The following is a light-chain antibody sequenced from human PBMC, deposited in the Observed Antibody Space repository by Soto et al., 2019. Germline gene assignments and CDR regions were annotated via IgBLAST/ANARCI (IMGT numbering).Light chain of an antibody. Sequence: LRQSPASLSLSPGETATLSCRASQSVDKFLAWYQQRPGQPPRLLMFDSSNRATGVPVRFSGSGSGTVFTLTIDSLEPEDSAVYYCQQRKQWPPITSGQGRRLEI. CDR3: QQRKQWPPIT. CDR1: QSVDKF. J-gene: IGKJ5*01. CDR2: DSS. V-gene: IGKV3-11*01.